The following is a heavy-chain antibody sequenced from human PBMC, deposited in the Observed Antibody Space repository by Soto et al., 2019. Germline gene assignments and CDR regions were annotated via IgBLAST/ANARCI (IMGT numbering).Heavy chain of an antibody. V-gene: IGHV3-7*01. D-gene: IGHD6-19*01. CDR3: ARPLGWRDALDI. CDR1: GFTFSNHW. CDR2: IKKDGSDK. J-gene: IGHJ3*02. Sequence: EVHLVESGGGLVQPRGSLTLSCAASGFTFSNHWMNWVRQAPGKGLEWVAKIKKDGSDKNYVDSVKGRFTISRDNAKNSLYLQMNSLRVEDTAVYYCARPLGWRDALDIWGQGTMVTVSS.